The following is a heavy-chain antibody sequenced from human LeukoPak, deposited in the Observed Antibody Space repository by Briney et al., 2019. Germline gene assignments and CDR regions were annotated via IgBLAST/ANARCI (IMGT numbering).Heavy chain of an antibody. CDR2: IYFSGST. D-gene: IGHD6-25*01. J-gene: IGHJ4*02. Sequence: SETLSLTCTVSGGSISSYYWSWIRQPPGKGLEWIGYIYFSGSTNHNPSLKSRVSVSVDTSKNQFSLKLSSVTAADTAVYYCARASSRGSGPDYWGQGALVTVSS. V-gene: IGHV4-59*01. CDR3: ARASSRGSGPDY. CDR1: GGSISSYY.